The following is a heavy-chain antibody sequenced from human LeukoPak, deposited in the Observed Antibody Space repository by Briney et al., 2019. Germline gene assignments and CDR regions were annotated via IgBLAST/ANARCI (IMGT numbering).Heavy chain of an antibody. CDR3: AKDVRVGGGGMDV. Sequence: GGPLRLSCAASGFTFSTYAMTWVRQAPPKGLEWVSLISGGGGHTYYADSVKGRFTISRDNSKNTVSLQMNSLRAEDTAVYYCAKDVRVGGGGMDVWGQGTPVTVSS. V-gene: IGHV3-23*01. CDR2: ISGGGGHT. CDR1: GFTFSTYA. J-gene: IGHJ6*02. D-gene: IGHD1-26*01.